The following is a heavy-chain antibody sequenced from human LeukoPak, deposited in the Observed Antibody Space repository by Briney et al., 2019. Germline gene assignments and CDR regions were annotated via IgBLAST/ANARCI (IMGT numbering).Heavy chain of an antibody. CDR3: AREQYSYYYYGMDV. CDR1: GGSISSGGYF. Sequence: SETLSLTCTVSGGSISSGGYFWSWIRQPPGKGLEWIGYIYYSGSTNYNPSLKSRVTISVDTSKNQFSLKLSSVTAADTAVYYCAREQYSYYYYGMDVWGQGTTVTVSS. J-gene: IGHJ6*02. CDR2: IYYSGST. D-gene: IGHD5-18*01. V-gene: IGHV4-61*08.